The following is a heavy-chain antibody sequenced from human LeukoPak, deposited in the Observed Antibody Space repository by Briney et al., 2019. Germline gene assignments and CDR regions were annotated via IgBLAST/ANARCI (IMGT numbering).Heavy chain of an antibody. CDR1: GYTFTSYC. CDR2: ISAYNGNT. D-gene: IGHD3-22*01. Sequence: GASVKVSCKASGYTFTSYCISWVQQAPGQGLEWMGWISAYNGNTNYAQKLQGRVTMTTDTSTSKAYMALRRLRSDDTAVYYCARGNPHGMIVASLHAFDIWGQGTMVTVSS. CDR3: ARGNPHGMIVASLHAFDI. V-gene: IGHV1-18*01. J-gene: IGHJ3*02.